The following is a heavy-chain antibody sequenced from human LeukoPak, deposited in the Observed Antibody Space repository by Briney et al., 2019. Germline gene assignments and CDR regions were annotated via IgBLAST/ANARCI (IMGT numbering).Heavy chain of an antibody. CDR3: ARDPGSGYVNNWFDP. J-gene: IGHJ5*02. CDR2: ISGSSSYI. Sequence: PGASLRLSCAASGFTFSSYSMNWVRQAPGKGLEWVSSISGSSSYIYYADSVKGRFTISRDNAKNSLYLQMYSLRAEDTAVYYCARDPGSGYVNNWFDPWGQGTLVTVSS. D-gene: IGHD3-22*01. CDR1: GFTFSSYS. V-gene: IGHV3-21*01.